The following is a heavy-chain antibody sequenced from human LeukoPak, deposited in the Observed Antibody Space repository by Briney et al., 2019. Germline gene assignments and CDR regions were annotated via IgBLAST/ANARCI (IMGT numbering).Heavy chain of an antibody. D-gene: IGHD3-10*01. CDR2: ISSSGSTI. Sequence: GMSLRLSCAASGLTFSDYYMSWIRQAPGKGLEWVSYISSSGSTIYYADSVKGRFTISRDNAKNSLYLQMNSLRAEDTALYYCARDMYYGSGTPLQYGMDVWGQGTTVTVSS. CDR3: ARDMYYGSGTPLQYGMDV. V-gene: IGHV3-11*01. J-gene: IGHJ6*02. CDR1: GLTFSDYY.